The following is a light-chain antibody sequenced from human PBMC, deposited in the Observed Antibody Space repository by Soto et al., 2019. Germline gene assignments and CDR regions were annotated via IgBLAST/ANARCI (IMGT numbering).Light chain of an antibody. CDR2: GNS. CDR3: QSYDSSLSVVV. V-gene: IGLV1-40*01. Sequence: QLVLTQPPSVSGAPGQRVTISCTGSSSNIGADYDVHWYQHHPGTAPKVLIYGNSNRPSGVPDRISGSKSGTSASLAITGLQAEDEADYYCQSYDSSLSVVVFGGGTKLTVL. J-gene: IGLJ2*01. CDR1: SSNIGADYD.